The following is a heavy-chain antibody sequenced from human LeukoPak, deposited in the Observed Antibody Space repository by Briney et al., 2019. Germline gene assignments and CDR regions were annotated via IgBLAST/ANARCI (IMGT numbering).Heavy chain of an antibody. J-gene: IGHJ4*02. CDR1: GFTFSSYG. V-gene: IGHV3-30*02. Sequence: GGSLRLSCAASGFTFSSYGMHWVRQAPGKRLEWVAFIRYDGSNKYYADSVKGRFTISRDNSKNTLYLQMNSLRAEDTAVYYCARTLYIASAPGGFDYWGQGTLVTVSS. CDR2: IRYDGSNK. CDR3: ARTLYIASAPGGFDY. D-gene: IGHD3-16*01.